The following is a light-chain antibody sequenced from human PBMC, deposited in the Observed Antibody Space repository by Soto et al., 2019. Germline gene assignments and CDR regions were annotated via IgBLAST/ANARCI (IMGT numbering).Light chain of an antibody. J-gene: IGKJ1*01. Sequence: EIVFTQSPATLSLSPWDSATLSCRASQGVSSNLAWYQQKSGQAPRLLIYGASTRATGVPARFSGSGSGTDFTLTITRLEPEDFAMYYCQRYDSFRTFGQGTKVDIK. CDR2: GAS. CDR1: QGVSSN. V-gene: IGKV3D-11*03. CDR3: QRYDSFRT.